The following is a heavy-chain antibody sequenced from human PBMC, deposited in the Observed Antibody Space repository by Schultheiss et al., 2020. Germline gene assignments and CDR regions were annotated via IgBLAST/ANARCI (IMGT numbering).Heavy chain of an antibody. J-gene: IGHJ6*02. D-gene: IGHD5-12*01. Sequence: SETLTVTCTVSGGSISSYYWSWIRQPAGKGLEWIGRIYTSGSTNYNPSLKSRVTMSVDTSKNQFSLKLSSVTAADTSVYYCARGVAERDGMDVWGQGTTVTVSS. CDR2: IYTSGST. CDR1: GGSISSYY. V-gene: IGHV4-4*07. CDR3: ARGVAERDGMDV.